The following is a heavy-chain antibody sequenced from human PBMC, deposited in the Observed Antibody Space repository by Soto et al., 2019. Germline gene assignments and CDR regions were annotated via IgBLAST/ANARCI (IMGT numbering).Heavy chain of an antibody. CDR2: IYNSGSR. CDR3: ARESRRYTSSVGFYNGMDV. D-gene: IGHD6-6*01. J-gene: IGHJ6*02. CDR1: GGSITRGGYY. V-gene: IGHV4-31*03. Sequence: PSETLSLTCNVSGGSITRGGYYWTWIRQHPGKGLEWIGYIYNSGSRYYNPSLKSRLTISMDTSNNQFSLRMTSVTAADTAIYYCARESRRYTSSVGFYNGMDVWGHGTTVTVSS.